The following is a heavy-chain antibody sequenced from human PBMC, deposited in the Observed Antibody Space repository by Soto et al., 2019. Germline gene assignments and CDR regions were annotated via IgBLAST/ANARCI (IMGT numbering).Heavy chain of an antibody. D-gene: IGHD2-2*01. V-gene: IGHV3-23*01. CDR2: ISGSGGST. CDR1: GHTFHNYA. CDR3: AKVSRGIGVVPAAQN. J-gene: IGHJ4*02. Sequence: EVQLLESGGGLEKPGGSLRLSCVGSGHTFHNYAMTWVRQAPGKGLEWVSGISGSGGSTYYADSVRGRFTISRDDSKNTLYLQMNSLRAEDTAVYYCAKVSRGIGVVPAAQNWGQGTLVNVSS.